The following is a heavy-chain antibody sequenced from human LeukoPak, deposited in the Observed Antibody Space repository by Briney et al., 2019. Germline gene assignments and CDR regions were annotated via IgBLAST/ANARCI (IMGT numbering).Heavy chain of an antibody. CDR2: INPSGGST. CDR1: GYTFTSYY. J-gene: IGHJ6*02. CDR3: ARDREEYGMDV. V-gene: IGHV1-46*01. Sequence: ASVTVSCKASGYTFTSYYMHWVRQAPGQGVEGMGIINPSGGSTSYAQKFQGRVTMTRDTSTSTVYMELSSLRSEDTAVYYCARDREEYGMDVWGQGTTVTVSS.